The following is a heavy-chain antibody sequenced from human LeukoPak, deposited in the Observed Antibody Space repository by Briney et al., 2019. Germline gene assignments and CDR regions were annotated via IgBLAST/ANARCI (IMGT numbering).Heavy chain of an antibody. CDR3: ARQSSTFDYGMDV. Sequence: GGSLRLSCAASGFNFRDFWMTWVRQIPGKGLQWVANIKEDGGEEYHVDSVKGRFAISRDNAKNSLYLQMNSLRAEDTAVYYCARQSSTFDYGMDVWGQGTTVTVSS. CDR1: GFNFRDFW. J-gene: IGHJ6*02. CDR2: IKEDGGEE. D-gene: IGHD6-13*01. V-gene: IGHV3-7*01.